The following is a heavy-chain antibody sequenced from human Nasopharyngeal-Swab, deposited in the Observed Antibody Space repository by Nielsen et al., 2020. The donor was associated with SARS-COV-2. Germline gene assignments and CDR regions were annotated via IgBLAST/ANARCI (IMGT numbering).Heavy chain of an antibody. CDR3: AISGWYYAFDI. CDR2: IYYSGST. J-gene: IGHJ3*02. Sequence: SETLSLTCTVSGGSINSSSYYWGWIRQPPGKGLEWIGSIYYSGSTYYNPSLESRVTISVDTSKNQFSLKLSSVTAADTAVYYCAISGWYYAFDIWGQGTMVNVSS. V-gene: IGHV4-39*07. D-gene: IGHD6-19*01. CDR1: GGSINSSSYY.